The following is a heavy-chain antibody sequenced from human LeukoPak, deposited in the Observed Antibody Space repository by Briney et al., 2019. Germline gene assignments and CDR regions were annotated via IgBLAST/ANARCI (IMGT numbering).Heavy chain of an antibody. CDR2: ISGSGGST. J-gene: IGHJ4*02. Sequence: PGGSLRLSCAASGFTFSSYAMSWVRQAPGKGLEWVSAISGSGGSTHYADSVKGRFTISRDNSKNTLYLQMNSLRAEDTAVYYCAKALGPRVADTPFDYWGQGTLVTVSS. V-gene: IGHV3-23*01. CDR1: GFTFSSYA. D-gene: IGHD2-15*01. CDR3: AKALGPRVADTPFDY.